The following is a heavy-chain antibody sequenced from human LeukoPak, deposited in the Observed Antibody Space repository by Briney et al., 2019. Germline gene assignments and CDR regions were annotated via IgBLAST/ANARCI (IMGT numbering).Heavy chain of an antibody. CDR3: ARGGLLWFGEY. Sequence: ASVKVSCKASGYTFTSYGISWVRQAPGQGLEWMGWINPNSGGTNYAQKFQGRVTMTRDTSISTAYMELSRLRSDDTAVYYCARGGLLWFGEYWGQGTLVTVSS. V-gene: IGHV1-2*02. D-gene: IGHD3-10*01. J-gene: IGHJ4*02. CDR2: INPNSGGT. CDR1: GYTFTSYG.